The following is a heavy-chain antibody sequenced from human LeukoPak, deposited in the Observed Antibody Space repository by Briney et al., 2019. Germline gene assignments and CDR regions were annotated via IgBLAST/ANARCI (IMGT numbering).Heavy chain of an antibody. CDR3: ARRGVVVTAIGTYYFDY. J-gene: IGHJ4*02. D-gene: IGHD2-21*02. Sequence: GESLKISCKGSGYTFTSYWIAWVRQMPGKGLEWMGIIYPGDSDTRYSPSFQGQVTISADKSISTAYLQWSSLKASDTAMYYCARRGVVVTAIGTYYFDYWGQGTLVTVSS. CDR1: GYTFTSYW. CDR2: IYPGDSDT. V-gene: IGHV5-51*01.